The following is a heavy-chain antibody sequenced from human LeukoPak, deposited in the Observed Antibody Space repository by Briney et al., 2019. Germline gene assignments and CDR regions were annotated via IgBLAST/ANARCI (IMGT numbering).Heavy chain of an antibody. V-gene: IGHV3-21*01. D-gene: IGHD3-10*02. CDR1: GFTFDDYG. CDR3: AELGITMIGGV. Sequence: GGSLRLSCAASGFTFDDYGMAWVRQAPGKGLEWVSSISSSSSYIYYADSVKGRFTISRDDAKNSLYLQMNSLRAEDTAVYYCAELGITMIGGVWGKGTTVTISS. CDR2: ISSSSSYI. J-gene: IGHJ6*04.